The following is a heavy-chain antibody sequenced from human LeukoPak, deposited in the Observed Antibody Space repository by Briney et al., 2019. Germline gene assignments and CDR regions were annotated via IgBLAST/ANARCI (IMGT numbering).Heavy chain of an antibody. CDR2: IYHTGST. Sequence: SETLSLTCTISGGSVSDYYWSWIRQSPGKGLEWIGYIYHTGSTSYSPSLKSRVTISADTSQNQFSLKLSSVTAADTAVYYCATYPMVRGVNNWFDPWGQGTLVTVSS. D-gene: IGHD3-10*01. CDR3: ATYPMVRGVNNWFDP. J-gene: IGHJ5*02. CDR1: GGSVSDYY. V-gene: IGHV4-59*02.